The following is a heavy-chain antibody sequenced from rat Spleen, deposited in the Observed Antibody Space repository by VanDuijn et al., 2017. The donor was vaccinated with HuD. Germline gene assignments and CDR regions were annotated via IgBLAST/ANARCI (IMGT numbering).Heavy chain of an antibody. CDR3: TRGEEAIGGY. CDR2: ISYDGDTT. Sequence: EVQLVESGGGLVQPGRSLELSCTASGFTFTNYDMAWVRQVPKKGLEWVAYISYDGDTTYYRDSVKGRFTISRDNVLGTLHLQMDSLRSEDTATYYCTRGEEAIGGYWGQGVMVTVSS. J-gene: IGHJ2*01. CDR1: GFTFTNYD. D-gene: IGHD1-11*01. V-gene: IGHV5-20*01.